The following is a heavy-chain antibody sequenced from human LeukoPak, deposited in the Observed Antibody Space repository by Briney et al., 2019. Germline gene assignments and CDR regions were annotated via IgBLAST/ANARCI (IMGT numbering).Heavy chain of an antibody. CDR3: ARGGLAVAEYYYYYMDV. V-gene: IGHV6-1*01. Sequence: PSQTLSLTCAISGDSVSSDSAAWNWIRQSPSRGLEWLGRTYYRSKWYNDYAVSVKSRITINPDTSKNQFPLQLNSVTPEDTAVYYCARGGLAVAEYYYYYMDVWGKGTTVTVSS. CDR1: GDSVSSDSAA. J-gene: IGHJ6*03. D-gene: IGHD6-19*01. CDR2: TYYRSKWYN.